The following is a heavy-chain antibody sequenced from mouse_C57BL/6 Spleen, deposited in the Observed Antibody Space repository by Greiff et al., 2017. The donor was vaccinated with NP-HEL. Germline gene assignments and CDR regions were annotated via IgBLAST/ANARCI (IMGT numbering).Heavy chain of an antibody. CDR3: ARSRGDGYYDYYAMDY. J-gene: IGHJ4*01. Sequence: QVQLKESGPELVKPGASVKISCKASGYAFSSSWMNWVKQRPGKGLEWIGRIYPGDGDTNYNGKFKGKATLTADKSSSTAYMQLSSLTSEDSAVYFCARSRGDGYYDYYAMDYWGQGTSVTVSS. CDR1: GYAFSSSW. V-gene: IGHV1-82*01. D-gene: IGHD2-3*01. CDR2: IYPGDGDT.